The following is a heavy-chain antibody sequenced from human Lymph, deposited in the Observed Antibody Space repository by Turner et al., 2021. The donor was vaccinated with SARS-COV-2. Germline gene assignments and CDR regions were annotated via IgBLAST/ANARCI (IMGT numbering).Heavy chain of an antibody. J-gene: IGHJ4*02. CDR2: IYSGGST. CDR3: ARAWGRYSYGFDY. D-gene: IGHD5-18*01. Sequence: EVQLVESGGGLVQPGGSLRLSCAASGFTVSSRYMSWVRQAPGKALEWVSVIYSGGSTYCADTVKGRFTISRDNAKNTLYLQMNSLRAEDTAVYYCARAWGRYSYGFDYWGQGTLVTVSS. CDR1: GFTVSSRY. V-gene: IGHV3-66*01.